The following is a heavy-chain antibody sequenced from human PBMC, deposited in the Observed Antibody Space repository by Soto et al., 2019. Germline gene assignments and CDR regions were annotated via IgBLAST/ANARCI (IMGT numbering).Heavy chain of an antibody. J-gene: IGHJ4*02. CDR2: ISYDGSNK. Sequence: QVQLVESGGGVVQPGRSLRLSCAASGFTFSSYAMHWVRQAPGKGLEWVAVISYDGSNKYYADSVKGRFTSSRDNSKNTLYLQRNSLRAEDTAVYYCARVPPVVVVVYYFDYWGQGTLVTVSS. V-gene: IGHV3-30-3*01. CDR1: GFTFSSYA. D-gene: IGHD3-22*01. CDR3: ARVPPVVVVVYYFDY.